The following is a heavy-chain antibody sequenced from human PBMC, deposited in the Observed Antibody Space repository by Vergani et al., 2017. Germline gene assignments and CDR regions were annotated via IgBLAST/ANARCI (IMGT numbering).Heavy chain of an antibody. J-gene: IGHJ5*02. CDR2: IYVSGST. Sequence: QVQLQESGPGLVKPSQTLSLTCTVSGGSISSVSYYWSSIRQPAGKGLEWIGRIYVSGSTNYNPSLKSRVTMSVDTSKNQFSLKLSSVTAAYTAVYYCAWLGRYYYDSSGYYRGPFDPWGQGTLVTVSS. CDR3: AWLGRYYYDSSGYYRGPFDP. CDR1: GGSISSVSYY. D-gene: IGHD3-22*01. V-gene: IGHV4-61*02.